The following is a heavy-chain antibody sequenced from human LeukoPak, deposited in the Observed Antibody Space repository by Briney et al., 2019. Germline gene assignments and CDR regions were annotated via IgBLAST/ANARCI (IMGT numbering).Heavy chain of an antibody. Sequence: SETLSLTCAVSGGSISSGGYSWSWIRQPPGKGLEWIGYIYHSGSTYYNPSLKSRVTISVDRSKNQFSLKLSSVTAADTAVYYCARYNGSTSFFYYYYYGMDVWGQGTTVTVSS. CDR1: GGSISSGGYS. J-gene: IGHJ6*02. V-gene: IGHV4-30-2*01. D-gene: IGHD2-2*01. CDR2: IYHSGST. CDR3: ARYNGSTSFFYYYYYGMDV.